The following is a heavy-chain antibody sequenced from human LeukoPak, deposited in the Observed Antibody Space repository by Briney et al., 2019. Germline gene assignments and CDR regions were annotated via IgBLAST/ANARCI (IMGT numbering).Heavy chain of an antibody. CDR3: ARDRDLGVVTPWCDY. V-gene: IGHV3-30*03. Sequence: GGSLRLSCAASGFTFSNYGMQRVRQAPGKGLEWVAIISYDGSVRYYGDSVRGRFTISRDNSKNTVYLQMNSLRADDTAVYYCARDRDLGVVTPWCDYWGQGVLVTVSS. CDR1: GFTFSNYG. D-gene: IGHD2-2*01. J-gene: IGHJ4*02. CDR2: ISYDGSVR.